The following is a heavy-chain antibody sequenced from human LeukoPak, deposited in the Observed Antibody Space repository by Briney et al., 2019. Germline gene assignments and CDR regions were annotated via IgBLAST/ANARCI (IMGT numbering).Heavy chain of an antibody. D-gene: IGHD5-24*01. CDR3: ARDPRPDGYFTLFDY. J-gene: IGHJ4*02. Sequence: SGGSLRLSCAASGFMFSSYAMSWVRQAPGKGLEWVSAISGSGGSTNYADSVKGRFTISRDNSKNTLYLQMNSLRAEDTAVYYCARDPRPDGYFTLFDYWGQGTLVTVSS. V-gene: IGHV3-23*01. CDR1: GFMFSSYA. CDR2: ISGSGGST.